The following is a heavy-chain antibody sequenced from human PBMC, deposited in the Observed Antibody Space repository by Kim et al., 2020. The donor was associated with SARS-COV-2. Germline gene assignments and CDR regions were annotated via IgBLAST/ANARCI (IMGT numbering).Heavy chain of an antibody. Sequence: SETLSLTCTVSGGSISSYYWSWIRQPPGKGLEWIGYIYYSGSTNYNPSLKSRVTISVDTSKNQFSLKLSSVTAADTAVYYCARIIRRHGITMVRGVIAYYYLIYWGQETLVSVSS. CDR2: IYYSGST. V-gene: IGHV4-59*01. CDR3: ARIIRRHGITMVRGVIAYYYLIY. CDR1: GGSISSYY. D-gene: IGHD3-10*01. J-gene: IGHJ4*02.